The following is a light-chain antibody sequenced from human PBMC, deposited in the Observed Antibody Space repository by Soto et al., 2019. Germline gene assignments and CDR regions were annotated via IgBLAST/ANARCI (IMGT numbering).Light chain of an antibody. CDR2: AAS. V-gene: IGKV1-9*01. J-gene: IGKJ1*01. CDR1: QGISSY. Sequence: DIQLTHSPSFLSASVGDRVTITFRASQGISSYLAWYQQKPGKAPKLLIYAASTLQSGVPSRFSGSGSGTDFTLTIGSLQPEDSATYYCLQDINYPWTFGQGTKVDI. CDR3: LQDINYPWT.